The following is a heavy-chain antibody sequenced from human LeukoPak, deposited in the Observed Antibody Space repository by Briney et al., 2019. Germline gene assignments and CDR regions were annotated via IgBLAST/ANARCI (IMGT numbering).Heavy chain of an antibody. J-gene: IGHJ4*02. V-gene: IGHV1-18*01. D-gene: IGHD5-24*01. Sequence: GGSVTVSCKASGYTFTSYGISWVRQAPGQGLEWMGWISAYNDNTNNAQKLQGRVTMTTDTSTSTAYMELRSLRSDDTAVYYCARDWRDGYNYYFDYWGQGTLVT. CDR1: GYTFTSYG. CDR2: ISAYNDNT. CDR3: ARDWRDGYNYYFDY.